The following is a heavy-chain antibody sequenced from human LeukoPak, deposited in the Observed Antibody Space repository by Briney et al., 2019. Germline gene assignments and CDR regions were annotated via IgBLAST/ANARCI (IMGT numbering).Heavy chain of an antibody. J-gene: IGHJ2*01. CDR1: GITVSSKY. CDR3: ARDGGAGWYFDL. CDR2: MRSGGST. D-gene: IGHD3-16*01. V-gene: IGHV3-53*01. Sequence: GGSLRLSRAASGITVSSKYMSWVRQAPGKGLEWVSVMRSGGSTYYADSVKGRFTISRDNSKNTLYLQMNSLRVEDTAVYYCARDGGAGWYFDLWGRGTLVTVSS.